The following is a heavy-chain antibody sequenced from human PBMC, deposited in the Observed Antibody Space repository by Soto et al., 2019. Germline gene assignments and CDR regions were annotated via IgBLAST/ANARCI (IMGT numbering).Heavy chain of an antibody. V-gene: IGHV4-34*01. Sequence: SETLSLTCAVYGGSFSGYYLSWIRQPPGKGLEWIGEINHSGNTNYNPSLKSRVTISVDTSKNQFSLKLSSVTAADTAVYYCASMGYHYGSGSYPLDYWGQGTLVTVSS. CDR2: INHSGNT. CDR1: GGSFSGYY. CDR3: ASMGYHYGSGSYPLDY. D-gene: IGHD3-10*01. J-gene: IGHJ4*02.